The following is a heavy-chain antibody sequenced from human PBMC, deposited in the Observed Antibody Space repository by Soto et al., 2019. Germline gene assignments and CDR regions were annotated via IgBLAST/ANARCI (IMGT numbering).Heavy chain of an antibody. J-gene: IGHJ4*02. CDR2: IGTAGDT. V-gene: IGHV3-13*04. CDR1: GFTFSSYD. Sequence: VGSLRLSCSASGFTFSSYDMHWVRQGPGKGLEWVSAIGTAGDTNYAGSVKGRFTISRENDKNSLYLQMNSLRAGDTAIYFCARAIGPTLFDYWGQGTLVTVSS. CDR3: ARAIGPTLFDY. D-gene: IGHD3-22*01.